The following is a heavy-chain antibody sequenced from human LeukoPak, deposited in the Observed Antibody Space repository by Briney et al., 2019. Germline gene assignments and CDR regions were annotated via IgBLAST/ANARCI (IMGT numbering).Heavy chain of an antibody. CDR3: ARGARRVYYYYGMDV. CDR1: GGPISSYY. J-gene: IGHJ6*02. CDR2: IYYSGST. Sequence: SETLSLTCTVSGGPISSYYWSWIWQPPGKGLEWIGYIYYSGSTNYNPSLKSRVTISVDTSKNQFSLKLSSVTAADTAVYYCARGARRVYYYYGMDVWGQGTTVTVSS. D-gene: IGHD1-14*01. V-gene: IGHV4-59*01.